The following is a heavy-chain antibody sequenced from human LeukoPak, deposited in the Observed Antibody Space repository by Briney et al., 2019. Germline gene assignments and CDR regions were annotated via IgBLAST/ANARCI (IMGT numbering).Heavy chain of an antibody. CDR1: GFTFTPYS. CDR2: ISSDSNYI. Sequence: GGSLRLSCAVSGFTFTPYSMNWVRQAPGKGLEWVSSISSDSNYIYYADSVKGRFTSSGDNAKNSLYLQRNSLTAEDTAVYYCARRGRNSSGCTDYWGQGTLVTVSS. J-gene: IGHJ4*02. V-gene: IGHV3-21*01. CDR3: ARRGRNSSGCTDY. D-gene: IGHD6-19*01.